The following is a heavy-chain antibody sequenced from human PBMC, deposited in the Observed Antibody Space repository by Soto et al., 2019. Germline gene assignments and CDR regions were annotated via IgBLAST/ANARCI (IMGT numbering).Heavy chain of an antibody. D-gene: IGHD2-15*01. CDR1: GGSISSGGYY. J-gene: IGHJ5*02. V-gene: IGHV4-31*03. Sequence: PSETLSLTCTVSGGSISSGGYYWSWIRQHPGKGLEWIGYIYYGGSTYYNPSLKSRATISVDTSKNQFSLKLSSVTAADTAVYYCARASDVVEVAATPKWFDPWGQGTLVTVS. CDR2: IYYGGST. CDR3: ARASDVVEVAATPKWFDP.